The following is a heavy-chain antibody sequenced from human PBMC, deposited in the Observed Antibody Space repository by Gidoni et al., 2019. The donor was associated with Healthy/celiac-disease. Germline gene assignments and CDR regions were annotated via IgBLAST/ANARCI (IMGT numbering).Heavy chain of an antibody. J-gene: IGHJ3*01. CDR2: ISGSGGST. Sequence: EVQLVESGGGLVQPGGSLRLPCAASGFTFSRYAMRWVRQAPGKGLEWVSAISGSGGSTYYADAVKGRFTISRDNYKNTLYLQMNSLRAEDTAVYYCAKDPLVQGRRGWGQGTMVTVSS. CDR3: AKDPLVQGRRG. CDR1: GFTFSRYA. D-gene: IGHD6-6*01. V-gene: IGHV3-23*04.